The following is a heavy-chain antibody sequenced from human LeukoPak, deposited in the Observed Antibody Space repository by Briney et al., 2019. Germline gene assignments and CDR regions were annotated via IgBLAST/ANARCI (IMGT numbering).Heavy chain of an antibody. D-gene: IGHD1-26*01. CDR1: GGSISSYY. J-gene: IGHJ4*02. Sequence: KASETLSLTCTVSGGSISSYYWSWIRQPPGKGLEWIGYIYYSGSTNYNPSLKSRVTISVDTSKNQFSLKLSSVTAADTAVYYCARADSGSYYYWGQGTLVTVSS. CDR2: IYYSGST. V-gene: IGHV4-59*12. CDR3: ARADSGSYYY.